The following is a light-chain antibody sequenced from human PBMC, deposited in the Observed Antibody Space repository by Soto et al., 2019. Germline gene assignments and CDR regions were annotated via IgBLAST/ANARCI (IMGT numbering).Light chain of an antibody. Sequence: DIQRTQSPSSLSASVGARVSITCQASQDIRTSLSWFQHKPGRAPKLLIYGASYLETGVPSRFRGSGSGTDFTFTITSLQPEDIATYYCQHYNNLPPFTFGPGTIVDIK. CDR3: QHYNNLPPFT. CDR2: GAS. CDR1: QDIRTS. J-gene: IGKJ3*01. V-gene: IGKV1-33*01.